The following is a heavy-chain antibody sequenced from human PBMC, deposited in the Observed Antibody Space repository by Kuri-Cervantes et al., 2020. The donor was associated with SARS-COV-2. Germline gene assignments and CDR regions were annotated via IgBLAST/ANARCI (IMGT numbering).Heavy chain of an antibody. CDR1: GYTFTSYD. CDR2: MNPNSGNT. CDR3: ARVNRNHQRYYYYYYMDV. V-gene: IGHV1-8*01. Sequence: ASVKVSCKASGYTFTSYDINWVRQATGQGLEWMGWMNPNSGNTGYAQKFQGRVTMTRNTSISTAYMELSSLRSEDTAVYYCARVNRNHQRYYYYYYMDVWGKGTTVTVSS. J-gene: IGHJ6*03. D-gene: IGHD1-14*01.